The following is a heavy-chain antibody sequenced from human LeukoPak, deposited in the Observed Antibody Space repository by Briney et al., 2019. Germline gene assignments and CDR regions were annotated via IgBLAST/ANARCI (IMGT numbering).Heavy chain of an antibody. CDR2: INHGGST. J-gene: IGHJ3*02. CDR3: ARARSGSYWARGAFDI. V-gene: IGHV4-34*01. Sequence: SETLSLTCAVYGESFSDYYWSWIRQPPGKGLEWIGEINHGGSTNYNPSLKSRVTISIDTSKNQFSLKLSSATAADTAVYYCARARSGSYWARGAFDIWGQGTMVTVSS. CDR1: GESFSDYY. D-gene: IGHD1-26*01.